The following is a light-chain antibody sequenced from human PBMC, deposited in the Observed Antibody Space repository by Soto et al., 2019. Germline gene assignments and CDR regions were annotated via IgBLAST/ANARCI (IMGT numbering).Light chain of an antibody. CDR1: QSVSSRY. CDR2: GAS. V-gene: IGKV3-20*01. CDR3: HLYGSTRPWP. Sequence: EIVLTQSPGTLSLSPGERATLSCRASQSVSSRYLAWYQQTPGQAPRLLIYGASSRATGIPDRFSGFGSGTDFTLTISIRKHEAFEVDYCHLYGSTRPWPFGQGTEREI. J-gene: IGKJ2*01.